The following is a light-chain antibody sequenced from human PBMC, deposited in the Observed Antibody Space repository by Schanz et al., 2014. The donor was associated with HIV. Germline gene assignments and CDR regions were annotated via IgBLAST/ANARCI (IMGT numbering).Light chain of an antibody. CDR3: SSYTSSSTLIV. CDR2: DVS. CDR1: SSDVGGYNY. J-gene: IGLJ1*01. Sequence: SALTQPASVSGSPGQSITISCTGTSSDVGGYNYVSWSQQHPGKAPKLMIYDVSNRPSGVSNRFSGSKSGNTASLTISGLQAEDEADYYCSSYTSSSTLIVFRTGTKLTVL. V-gene: IGLV2-14*03.